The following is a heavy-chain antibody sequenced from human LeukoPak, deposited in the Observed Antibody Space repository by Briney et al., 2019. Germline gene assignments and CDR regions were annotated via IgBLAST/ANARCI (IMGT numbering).Heavy chain of an antibody. Sequence: SETLSLTCTVSGGSISSYYWSWIRQPPGKGLEWMWYIYYSGSTNYNPSLKSRVTISVDTSKNQFSLKLSSVTAADTAVYYCARQTHYGSGTYYFFDYWGQGTLVTVSS. D-gene: IGHD3-10*01. CDR1: GGSISSYY. J-gene: IGHJ4*02. V-gene: IGHV4-59*08. CDR3: ARQTHYGSGTYYFFDY. CDR2: IYYSGST.